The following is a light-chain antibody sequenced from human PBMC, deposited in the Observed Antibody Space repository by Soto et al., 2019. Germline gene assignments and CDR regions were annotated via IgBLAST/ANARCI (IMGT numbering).Light chain of an antibody. J-gene: IGKJ1*01. Sequence: DIQMTQSPSSLSASVGDRVTITCRASQSISSYLNWYQQKPGKAPKLLIYAASSLQSGVPSRFSGSGSGTDFTLTISSLQPEDFATYYCQQSYSTRLTFGQGTKVDIK. CDR2: AAS. V-gene: IGKV1-39*01. CDR1: QSISSY. CDR3: QQSYSTRLT.